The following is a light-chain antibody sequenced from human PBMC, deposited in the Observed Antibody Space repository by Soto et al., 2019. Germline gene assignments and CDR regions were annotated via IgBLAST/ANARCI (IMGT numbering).Light chain of an antibody. Sequence: EIVMTQSPATLSVSPGERATLSCRASQSVSNNLAWYQQKPGQTPRLLIYGASTRATGIPVRFSGSGSGTEFTHTISSLQSEDFGVYYCHQYNNWPPVTFGQGTKLEIK. CDR2: GAS. J-gene: IGKJ2*01. V-gene: IGKV3-15*01. CDR3: HQYNNWPPVT. CDR1: QSVSNN.